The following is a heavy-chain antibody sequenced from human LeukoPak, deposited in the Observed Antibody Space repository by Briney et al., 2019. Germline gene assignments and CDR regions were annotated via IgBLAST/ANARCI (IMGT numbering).Heavy chain of an antibody. CDR1: GGSISSGGYY. CDR2: IYYSGST. J-gene: IGHJ5*02. D-gene: IGHD2-15*01. Sequence: PSQTLSLTCTVSGGSISSGGYYWSWIRQHPGKGLEWIGYIYYSGSTYYNPSLKSRVTISVDTSKNQFSLKLSSVTAADTAVYYCARESLDCSGGSCYHANWFDPSGQITLVTVSS. V-gene: IGHV4-31*03. CDR3: ARESLDCSGGSCYHANWFDP.